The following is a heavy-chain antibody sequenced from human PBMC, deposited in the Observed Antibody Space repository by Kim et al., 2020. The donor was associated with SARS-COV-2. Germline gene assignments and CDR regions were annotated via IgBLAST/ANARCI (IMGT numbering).Heavy chain of an antibody. CDR1: GFTFSNYG. Sequence: GGSLRLSCAASGFTFSNYGMHWVRPAPGKGLEWVAVISYDGSNKYYGDSVKGRFTISRDNSQNTLYLQMNSLRAEDTAVYYCAKDRVYNYGRGGVGMDV. D-gene: IGHD5-18*01. J-gene: IGHJ6*01. CDR3: AKDRVYNYGRGGVGMDV. V-gene: IGHV3-30*18. CDR2: ISYDGSNK.